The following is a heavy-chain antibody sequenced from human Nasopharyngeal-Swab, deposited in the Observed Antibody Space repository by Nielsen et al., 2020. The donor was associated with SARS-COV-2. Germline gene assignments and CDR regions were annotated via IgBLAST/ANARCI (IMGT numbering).Heavy chain of an antibody. Sequence: SETLSLTCTVSGGPISSSSYYWGGMRQPPGKGLEWIGSIYYSGHTYYNPSLKSRVTISVDTSKNQFSLKLSSVTAADTAVYYCAVQLWLRGGFDYWGQGTLVTVSS. CDR1: GGPISSSSYY. V-gene: IGHV4-39*01. D-gene: IGHD5-18*01. J-gene: IGHJ4*02. CDR3: AVQLWLRGGFDY. CDR2: IYYSGHT.